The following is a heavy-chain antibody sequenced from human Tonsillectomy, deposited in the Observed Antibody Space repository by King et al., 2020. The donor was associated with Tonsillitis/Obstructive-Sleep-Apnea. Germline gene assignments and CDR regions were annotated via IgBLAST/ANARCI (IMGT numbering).Heavy chain of an antibody. J-gene: IGHJ6*03. CDR2: IYYSGST. CDR1: GGSISSYY. D-gene: IGHD2-2*01. CDR3: AREVGPAATENSYYYYYMDV. V-gene: IGHV4-59*01. Sequence: MQLQESGPGLVKPSETLSLTCTVSGGSISSYYWSWIRQAPGKGLEWIGYIYYSGSTNYNPSLKSRVTISVDTSKNQFSLKLSSVTAADTAVYYCAREVGPAATENSYYYYYMDVWSKGTTVTVSS.